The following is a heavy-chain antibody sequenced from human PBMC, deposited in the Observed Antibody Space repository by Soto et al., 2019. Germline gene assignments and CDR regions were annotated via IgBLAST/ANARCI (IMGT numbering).Heavy chain of an antibody. J-gene: IGHJ4*02. D-gene: IGHD3-9*01. CDR3: AGPTLRFFCWFPFDS. CDR1: GFTFSSYA. Sequence: GGSLRLSCAASGFTFSSYAMHWVRQAPGKGLEWVAVISYDGSNKYYADSVKGRFTISRDNSKNTLYLQMNSLRAEDTAVYYWAGPTLRFFCWFPFDSGGEGTLVTVSS. CDR2: ISYDGSNK. V-gene: IGHV3-30-3*01.